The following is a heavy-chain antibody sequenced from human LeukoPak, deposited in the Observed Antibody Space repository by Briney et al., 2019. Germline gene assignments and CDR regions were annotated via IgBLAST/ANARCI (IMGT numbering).Heavy chain of an antibody. CDR2: ISAYNGKT. CDR1: GYTFTNYG. Sequence: GASVKVSCKASGYTFTNYGINWVRQAPGQGLEWMGWISAYNGKTNYAQKVQGRVTMTIDTSTTTGYMELRSLRSDDTAVYYCARLVDDSSGTYWFYFDCWGQGTLVTVSS. D-gene: IGHD3-22*01. J-gene: IGHJ4*02. V-gene: IGHV1-18*01. CDR3: ARLVDDSSGTYWFYFDC.